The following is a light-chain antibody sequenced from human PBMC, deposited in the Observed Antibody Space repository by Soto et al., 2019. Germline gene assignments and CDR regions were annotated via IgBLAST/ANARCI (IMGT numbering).Light chain of an antibody. V-gene: IGKV1-5*01. Sequence: GDRVTITCRASQSITTFLAWYLQKPGKAPQILIYDASKLEPGVPSRLSGGGSGTEFTLTISSLQPDDFATYYCQQYSTYPLTFGGGTKV. CDR1: QSITTF. J-gene: IGKJ4*01. CDR3: QQYSTYPLT. CDR2: DAS.